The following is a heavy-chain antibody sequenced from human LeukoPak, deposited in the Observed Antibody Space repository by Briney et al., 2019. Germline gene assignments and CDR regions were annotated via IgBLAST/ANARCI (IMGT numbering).Heavy chain of an antibody. CDR2: IYYSGRT. CDR1: GGSISSSSYY. D-gene: IGHD3-16*01. V-gene: IGHV4-39*07. J-gene: IGHJ4*02. CDR3: ARVRYRLAETYIDY. Sequence: SETLSLTCTVSGGSISSSSYYWGWIRQPPGKGLEWIGSIYYSGRTYYNPSLKSRVTMSVDASKNQFSLRLSSVNAADTAVYYCARVRYRLAETYIDYWGQGTLVTVSS.